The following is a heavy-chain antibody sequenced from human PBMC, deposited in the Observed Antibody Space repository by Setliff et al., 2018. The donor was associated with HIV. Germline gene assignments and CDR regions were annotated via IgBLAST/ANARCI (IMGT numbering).Heavy chain of an antibody. Sequence: ASVKVSCKASGYTFTRYGISWVRQAPGQGPEWMGWISAYNGNTNYAQKLQGRVTLTTDTSTNTAYMELRSLRSDDTAIYYCTRDLGCSGWLSFFDYWGQGTRVTVSS. J-gene: IGHJ4*02. CDR1: GYTFTRYG. CDR2: ISAYNGNT. CDR3: TRDLGCSGWLSFFDY. V-gene: IGHV1-18*01. D-gene: IGHD6-19*01.